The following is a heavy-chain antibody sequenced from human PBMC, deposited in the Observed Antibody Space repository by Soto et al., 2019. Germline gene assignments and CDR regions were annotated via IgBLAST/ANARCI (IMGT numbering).Heavy chain of an antibody. V-gene: IGHV3-23*01. CDR1: GFTFSSYA. Sequence: EVQLLESGGGLVQPGGSLRLSCAASGFTFSSYAMSWVRQAPGKGLEWVLAVSSSGGSTYYADSVKGRFTISRDNSKNTLYVQTNSLRAEDTAVYYCAKYSTSCRGGQFDYWGQGTLVTVSS. CDR3: AKYSTSCRGGQFDY. D-gene: IGHD6-13*01. J-gene: IGHJ4*02. CDR2: VSSSGGST.